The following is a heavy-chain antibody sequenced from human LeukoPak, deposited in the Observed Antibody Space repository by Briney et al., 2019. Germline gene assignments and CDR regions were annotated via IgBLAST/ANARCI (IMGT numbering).Heavy chain of an antibody. CDR2: ISGSGGST. CDR1: GFTFSSSA. V-gene: IGHV3-23*01. Sequence: PGGSLRLSPAPPGFTFSSSAISWVPQAPGGGLGWVSAISGSGGSTYYADSVKGRFTISRDNSKNTLYLQMNSLRAEDTAVYYCAKRPTDYYYMDVWGKGTTVTVSS. CDR3: AKRPTDYYYMDV. J-gene: IGHJ6*03.